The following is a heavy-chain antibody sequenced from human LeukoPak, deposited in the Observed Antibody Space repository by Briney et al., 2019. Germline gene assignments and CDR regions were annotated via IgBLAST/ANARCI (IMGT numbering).Heavy chain of an antibody. CDR3: VKCHSGNYYYGMDV. V-gene: IGHV3-23*01. D-gene: IGHD1-26*01. J-gene: IGHJ6*02. CDR2: ISGSGGST. CDR1: GFPFGSYA. Sequence: GGSLRLSCAASGFPFGSYAMSWVRQAPGKWLEWVSVISGSGGSTYYADSVAGRFTISRDNSKNTLYLQMNSLRAEDTAGYYCVKCHSGNYYYGMDVWGQGTTVTVSS.